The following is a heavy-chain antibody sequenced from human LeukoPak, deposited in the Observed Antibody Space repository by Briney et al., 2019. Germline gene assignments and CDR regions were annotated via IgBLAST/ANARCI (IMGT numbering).Heavy chain of an antibody. Sequence: PSETLSLTCTVSGDSISSYYWSWIRQPPGKGLEWIGDIYYSGSTKYNASLKRRVTISVDTSKNQFSLKVSSVTAADTAVYYCARVGNGRSVDYWGQGTLVTVSS. V-gene: IGHV4-59*01. D-gene: IGHD7-27*01. CDR3: ARVGNGRSVDY. CDR2: IYYSGST. J-gene: IGHJ4*02. CDR1: GDSISSYY.